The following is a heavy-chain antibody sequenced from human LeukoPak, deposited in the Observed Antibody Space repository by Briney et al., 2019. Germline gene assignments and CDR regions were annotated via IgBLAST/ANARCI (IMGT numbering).Heavy chain of an antibody. CDR3: ARVSSQQLK. D-gene: IGHD6-13*01. CDR2: ISSSGSTI. V-gene: IGHV3-11*01. J-gene: IGHJ4*02. CDR1: GFTFSDYY. Sequence: GSLRLSCAASGFTFSDYYMSWIRQAPGKGLEWISYISSSGSTIFQADSMKGRFTISRDNAKNSLYLQMNNLRVEDTAVYYRARVSSQQLKWGQGTLVTVSS.